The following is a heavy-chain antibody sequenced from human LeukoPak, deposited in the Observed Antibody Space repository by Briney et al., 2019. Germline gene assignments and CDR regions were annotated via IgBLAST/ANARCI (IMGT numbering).Heavy chain of an antibody. Sequence: KPSETLSLTCTVSGGSISSGSYYWSWIRQPAGKGLEWIGRIYTSGSTNYNPSLKSRVTILVDTSKNQFSLKLSSVTAADTAVYYCARDRGRGYCSSTSCYTPPNWFDPWGQGTLVTVSS. D-gene: IGHD2-2*02. V-gene: IGHV4-61*02. CDR2: IYTSGST. J-gene: IGHJ5*02. CDR1: GGSISSGSYY. CDR3: ARDRGRGYCSSTSCYTPPNWFDP.